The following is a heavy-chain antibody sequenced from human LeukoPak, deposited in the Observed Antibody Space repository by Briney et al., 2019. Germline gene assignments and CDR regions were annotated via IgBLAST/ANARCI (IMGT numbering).Heavy chain of an antibody. CDR2: ISSSSSYI. CDR1: GFTFSSYS. CDR3: AKDYSSSWYISYYFDY. V-gene: IGHV3-21*04. Sequence: GGSLRLSCAASGFTFSSYSMNWVRQAPGKGLEWVSSISSSSSYIYYADSVKGRFTISRDNSKNTLYLQMNSLRAEDTAVYYCAKDYSSSWYISYYFDYWGQGTLVTVSS. D-gene: IGHD6-13*01. J-gene: IGHJ4*02.